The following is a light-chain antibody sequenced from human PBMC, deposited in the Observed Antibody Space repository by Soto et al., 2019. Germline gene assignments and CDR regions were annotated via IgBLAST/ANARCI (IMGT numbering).Light chain of an antibody. CDR3: QQRSNWPSIT. Sequence: EIVLTQSPGTLSMSPGERATLSCRASQSVGRDYLAWYQQKPGQAPRLLIYDASNRATGIPARFSGSGSGTDFTLTISSLEPEDFAVYYCQQRSNWPSITFGQGTRLEIK. J-gene: IGKJ5*01. V-gene: IGKV3-11*01. CDR2: DAS. CDR1: QSVGRD.